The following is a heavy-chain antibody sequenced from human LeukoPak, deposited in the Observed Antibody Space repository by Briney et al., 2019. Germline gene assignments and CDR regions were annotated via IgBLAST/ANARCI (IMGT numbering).Heavy chain of an antibody. CDR2: ITSSSSFI. CDR1: GFSFSTYT. Sequence: GGSLRLSCAASGFSFSTYTMNWVRQAPGKGLEWVSSITSSSSFIYYADSVKGRFTISRDNAKNSLYLQMNSLRAEYTAVYYCASTPAGWFDPWGQGTLVTVSS. D-gene: IGHD2-15*01. V-gene: IGHV3-21*01. CDR3: ASTPAGWFDP. J-gene: IGHJ5*02.